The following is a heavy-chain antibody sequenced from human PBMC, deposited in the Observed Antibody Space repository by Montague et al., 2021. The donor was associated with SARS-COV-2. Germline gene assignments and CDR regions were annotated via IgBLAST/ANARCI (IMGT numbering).Heavy chain of an antibody. D-gene: IGHD1-26*01. CDR1: GGSFSNKY. CDR3: ARGLMSGSYYLGLDY. J-gene: IGHJ4*02. Sequence: SETLSLTCAVYGGSFSNKYWTWIRQPPGKGLEWIGEINHTGSTNYKPSLKRRVTISVDTSKNQFPLKVSSVTAADAAVYYCARGLMSGSYYLGLDYWGQGTLVTVSS. CDR2: INHTGST. V-gene: IGHV4-34*01.